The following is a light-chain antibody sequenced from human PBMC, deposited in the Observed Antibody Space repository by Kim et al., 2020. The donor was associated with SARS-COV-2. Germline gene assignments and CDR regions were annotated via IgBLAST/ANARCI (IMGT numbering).Light chain of an antibody. V-gene: IGLV1-44*01. CDR1: SSNIGSNT. CDR2: SNN. Sequence: QSVLTQPPSASGTPGQRVTISCSGSSSNIGSNTVNWYQQLPGTAPKLLIYSNNQRPSGVPDRFSGSKSGTSASLAISGLQSEDEADYYCAAWDDSLNRRFFGTGTKVTVL. CDR3: AAWDDSLNRRF. J-gene: IGLJ1*01.